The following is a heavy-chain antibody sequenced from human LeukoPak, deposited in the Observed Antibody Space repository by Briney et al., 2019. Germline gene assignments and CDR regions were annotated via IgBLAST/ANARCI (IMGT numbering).Heavy chain of an antibody. CDR1: GYTFTSYY. Sequence: GASVKVSCKASGYTFTSYYMHWVRQAPGQGLEWMGIINPSGGSTSYAQKFQGRVTITADESTSTAYMELSSLRSEDTAVYYCARRGDCSSTSCYVDEWGQGTLVTVSS. V-gene: IGHV1-46*01. CDR2: INPSGGST. J-gene: IGHJ4*02. CDR3: ARRGDCSSTSCYVDE. D-gene: IGHD2-2*01.